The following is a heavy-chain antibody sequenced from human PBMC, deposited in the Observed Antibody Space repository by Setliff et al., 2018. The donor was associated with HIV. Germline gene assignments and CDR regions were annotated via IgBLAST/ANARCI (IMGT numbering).Heavy chain of an antibody. J-gene: IGHJ4*02. Sequence: GGSLRLSCSASGFSFSNYAMHWVRQAPGKGLEWVATIKEDGREKYYVGSVKGRFTISRDNAKRALYLQMNRLKTDDTAFYYCATFADGPDSWGQGTLVTVSS. CDR3: ATFADGPDS. CDR2: IKEDGREK. V-gene: IGHV3-7*01. D-gene: IGHD3-3*01. CDR1: GFSFSNYA.